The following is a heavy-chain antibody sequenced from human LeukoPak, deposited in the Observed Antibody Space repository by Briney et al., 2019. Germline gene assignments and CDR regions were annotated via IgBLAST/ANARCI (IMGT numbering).Heavy chain of an antibody. J-gene: IGHJ4*02. Sequence: GGSLRLSCAASGFTVSSNYMSWVRQAPGKGLVWVSRIKNDGSDASYADSVKGRFTISRDNAKNTLYLQMNSLRAEDTAIYYCARPIVTTINSLDDWGQGTLVTVSS. V-gene: IGHV3-74*01. CDR2: IKNDGSDA. D-gene: IGHD5-12*01. CDR1: GFTVSSNY. CDR3: ARPIVTTINSLDD.